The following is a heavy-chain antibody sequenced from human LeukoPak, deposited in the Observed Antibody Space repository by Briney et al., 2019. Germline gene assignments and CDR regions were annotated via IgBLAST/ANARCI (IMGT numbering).Heavy chain of an antibody. D-gene: IGHD3-22*01. J-gene: IGHJ4*02. V-gene: IGHV4-34*01. Sequence: SETLSLTCAVYGGSFSDYYWTWIRQPPGKGLEWIGEINDGGSTNYNPSLKSPVTISVDTSKNQFSLKVNSVTAADTAVYYCARVQDHDSSGYYLGYWGRGTLVTVSS. CDR2: INDGGST. CDR3: ARVQDHDSSGYYLGY. CDR1: GGSFSDYY.